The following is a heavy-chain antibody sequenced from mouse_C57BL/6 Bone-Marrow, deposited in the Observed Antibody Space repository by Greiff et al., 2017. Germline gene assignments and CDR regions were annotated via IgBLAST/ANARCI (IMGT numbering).Heavy chain of an antibody. V-gene: IGHV7-1*01. Sequence: EVKLVESGGGLVQSGRSLRLSCATSGFTFSDFYMEWVRQAPGKGLEWIAASRNKANDYTTEYSASVKGRFIVSRDTSQSILYLQMNALRAEDTAIYYCARGDPDSFAYWGQGTLVTVSA. J-gene: IGHJ3*01. CDR2: SRNKANDYTT. CDR3: ARGDPDSFAY. CDR1: GFTFSDFY.